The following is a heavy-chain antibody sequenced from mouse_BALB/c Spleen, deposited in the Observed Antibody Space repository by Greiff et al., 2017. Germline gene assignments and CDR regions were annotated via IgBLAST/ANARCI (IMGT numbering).Heavy chain of an antibody. CDR3: TRGFMDY. V-gene: IGHV1-15*01. Sequence: QVQLQQSGAELVRPGASVTLSCKASGYTFTDYEMHWVKQTPVHGLEWIGAIDPETGGTAYNQKFKGKATLTADKSSSTAYMELRSLTSEDSAVYYCTRGFMDYWGQGTSVTVSS. CDR1: GYTFTDYE. J-gene: IGHJ4*01. CDR2: IDPETGGT.